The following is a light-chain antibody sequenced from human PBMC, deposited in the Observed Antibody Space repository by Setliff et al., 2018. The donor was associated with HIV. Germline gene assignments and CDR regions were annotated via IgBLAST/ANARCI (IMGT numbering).Light chain of an antibody. V-gene: IGLV2-14*02. Sequence: QSALAQPASVSGSPGQSITIPCTGTSSDVGSYNLVSWYQQYTGKGSKLMIYEVSNRPSGVSRRCSGSKSGNTASLTISGLQAEDEADYYCKSYAANSTPYLFGAGTKVTVL. CDR3: KSYAANSTPYL. J-gene: IGLJ1*01. CDR1: SSDVGSYNL. CDR2: EVS.